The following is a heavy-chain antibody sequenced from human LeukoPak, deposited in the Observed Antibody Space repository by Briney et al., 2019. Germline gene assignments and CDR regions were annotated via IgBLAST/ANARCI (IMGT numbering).Heavy chain of an antibody. Sequence: SSETQSLTCTVSGDSISPYYWSWLRQPPGKALEYIGYIYYSGSTKYNPSLKSRVTISVDTLNNQFSLMWSSGTAMDTAVYYWARGSYFYDYWGQGILVTVSS. CDR1: GDSISPYY. D-gene: IGHD1-26*01. J-gene: IGHJ4*02. V-gene: IGHV4-59*01. CDR2: IYYSGST. CDR3: ARGSYFYDY.